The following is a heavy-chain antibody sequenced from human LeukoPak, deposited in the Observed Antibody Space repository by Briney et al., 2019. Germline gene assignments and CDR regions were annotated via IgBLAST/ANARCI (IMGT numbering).Heavy chain of an antibody. CDR2: ISSTKTYI. Sequence: GGSLRLSCAASEFTFSSYTINWVPQAPGKGLEWVSSISSTKTYISYADSVKGRFTISRDNAKNSLYLQMNSLRAEDTAVYYCARGGGNFDYWGQGTLLTVSS. CDR3: ARGGGNFDY. J-gene: IGHJ4*02. CDR1: EFTFSSYT. V-gene: IGHV3-21*01. D-gene: IGHD1-26*01.